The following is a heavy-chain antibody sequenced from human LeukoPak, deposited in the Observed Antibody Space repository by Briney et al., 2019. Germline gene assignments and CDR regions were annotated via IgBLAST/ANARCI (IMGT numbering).Heavy chain of an antibody. CDR3: AGPMVRGVNYYYYGMDV. J-gene: IGHJ6*02. Sequence: SETLSLTCAVYGGSFSGYYWSWIRQPPGKGLEWIGEINHSGSTNYNPSLKSRVTISVDTSKNQFSLKLSSVTAADTAVYYCAGPMVRGVNYYYYGMDVWGQGTMVTVSS. CDR2: INHSGST. CDR1: GGSFSGYY. V-gene: IGHV4-34*01. D-gene: IGHD3-10*01.